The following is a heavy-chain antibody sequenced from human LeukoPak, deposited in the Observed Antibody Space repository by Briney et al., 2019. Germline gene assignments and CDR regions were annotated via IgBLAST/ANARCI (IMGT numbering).Heavy chain of an antibody. J-gene: IGHJ3*02. CDR3: AREIGYYEPRNRAFDI. Sequence: GGSLRLSCAASGFTFSSYGMHWVRQAPGKGLEWVAFIRYDGSNKYYADSVKGRFTISRDNSKNTLYLQMNSLRAEDTAVYYCAREIGYYEPRNRAFDIWGQGTMVTVSS. V-gene: IGHV3-30*02. CDR1: GFTFSSYG. D-gene: IGHD3-22*01. CDR2: IRYDGSNK.